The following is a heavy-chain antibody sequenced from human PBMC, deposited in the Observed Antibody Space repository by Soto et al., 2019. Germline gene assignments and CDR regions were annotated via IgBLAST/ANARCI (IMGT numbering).Heavy chain of an antibody. CDR2: INAGNGNT. V-gene: IGHV1-3*01. CDR3: ARGGATMIVVVTNWFDP. Sequence: GASVKVSCKASGYTFTSYAMHWVRQAPGRRLEWMGWINAGNGNTKYSQKFQGRVTITRDTSASTAYMELSSLRSEDTAVYYCARGGATMIVVVTNWFDPWGQGTLVTVSS. J-gene: IGHJ5*02. CDR1: GYTFTSYA. D-gene: IGHD3-22*01.